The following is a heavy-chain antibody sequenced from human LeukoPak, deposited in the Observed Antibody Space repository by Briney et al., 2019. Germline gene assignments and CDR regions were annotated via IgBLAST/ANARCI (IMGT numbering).Heavy chain of an antibody. CDR3: ARGSLGAPNAFDI. D-gene: IGHD1-26*01. CDR2: IGTAGDP. J-gene: IGHJ3*02. CDR1: GFSFSSYD. Sequence: GGSLRLSCAASGFSFSSYDMHWVRQTTGEGLEWVSAIGTAGDPYYAGSVKGRFTISRENAKNSLYLQMNSLRAGDTAVYYCARGSLGAPNAFDIWGQGTMVTVSS. V-gene: IGHV3-13*05.